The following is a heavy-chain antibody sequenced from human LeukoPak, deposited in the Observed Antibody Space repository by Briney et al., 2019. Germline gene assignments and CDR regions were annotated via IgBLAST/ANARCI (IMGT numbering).Heavy chain of an antibody. J-gene: IGHJ4*02. V-gene: IGHV3-48*01. CDR1: GFNFNNYN. Sequence: PGGSPRLSCVASGFNFNNYNMNWVRQAPGKGLEWVSYITLSSSTIYYADSVKGRFTIPRDNAENSVYLQMDSLRAEDTAVYYCAREPSYTSSWYTSCDYWGQGTLVTVSS. CDR3: AREPSYTSSWYTSCDY. CDR2: ITLSSSTI. D-gene: IGHD6-13*01.